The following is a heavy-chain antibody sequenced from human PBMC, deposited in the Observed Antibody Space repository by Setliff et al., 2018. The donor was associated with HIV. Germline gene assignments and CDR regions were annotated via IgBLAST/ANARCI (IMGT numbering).Heavy chain of an antibody. CDR2: IYTGGRT. CDR1: DDSISSNY. D-gene: IGHD3-22*01. J-gene: IGHJ4*02. V-gene: IGHV4-4*07. CDR3: ARSNYDSSFDY. Sequence: SETLSLTCTVSDDSISSNYWSWIRQSAGKGLEWVGRIYTGGRTNYNPSLKGRVTMSVDTSKNQFSLKLTSVTAADTAVYYCARSNYDSSFDYWGQGTLVTVSS.